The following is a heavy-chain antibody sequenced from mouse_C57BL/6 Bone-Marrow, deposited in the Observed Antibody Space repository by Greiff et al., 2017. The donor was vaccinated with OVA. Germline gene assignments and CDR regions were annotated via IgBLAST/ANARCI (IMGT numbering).Heavy chain of an antibody. CDR3: VRGQFAY. Sequence: EVKLVESGGGLVQPKGSLKLSCAASGFSFNTYAMNWVRQAPGTGLEWVARIRSKSNNYATYYADSVKDRFTISRDDSESMLYLQMNNLKTEDTAMYYCVRGQFAYWGQGTLVTVSA. CDR1: GFSFNTYA. V-gene: IGHV10-1*01. CDR2: IRSKSNNYAT. J-gene: IGHJ3*01.